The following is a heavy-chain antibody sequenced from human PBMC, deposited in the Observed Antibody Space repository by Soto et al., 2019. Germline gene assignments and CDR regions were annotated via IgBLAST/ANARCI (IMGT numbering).Heavy chain of an antibody. CDR1: GYTFTSYA. CDR2: INAGNGNT. CDR3: ARDPHIAVAGTHYYYGMDV. Sequence: EASVKVSCKASGYTFTSYAMHWVRQAPGQRLEWMGWINAGNGNTKYSQKFQGRVTITRDTSASTAYMELSSLRSEDTAVYYCARDPHIAVAGTHYYYGMDVWGQGTTVTVS. V-gene: IGHV1-3*01. D-gene: IGHD6-19*01. J-gene: IGHJ6*02.